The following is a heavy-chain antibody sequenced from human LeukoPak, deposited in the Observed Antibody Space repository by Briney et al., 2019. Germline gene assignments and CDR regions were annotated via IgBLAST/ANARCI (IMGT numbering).Heavy chain of an antibody. Sequence: SETLSLTCAVSGYSISSGYYCGWIRQPPGKGLEGIGSIYHSGSTYYNPSLKSRVTISVDTAKNQSAQKLSSVTAADTAVYYCARQPLRGSVFDMWGQGTMVTVPS. D-gene: IGHD3-10*01. V-gene: IGHV4-38-2*01. J-gene: IGHJ3*02. CDR2: IYHSGST. CDR1: GYSISSGYY. CDR3: ARQPLRGSVFDM.